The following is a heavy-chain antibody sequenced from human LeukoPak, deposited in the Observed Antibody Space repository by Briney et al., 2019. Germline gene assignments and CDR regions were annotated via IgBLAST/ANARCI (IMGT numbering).Heavy chain of an antibody. Sequence: PSETLSLTCTVSGGSISSGDYYWSWIRQPPGKGLEWIGYIYYSGSTYYNPSLKSRVTISVDTSKNQFSLKLSSVTAADTAVYYCARALGYCSGGSCYSGIAVAGNFDYWGQGTLVTVSS. CDR3: ARALGYCSGGSCYSGIAVAGNFDY. V-gene: IGHV4-30-4*01. CDR1: GGSISSGDYY. CDR2: IYYSGST. D-gene: IGHD2-15*01. J-gene: IGHJ4*02.